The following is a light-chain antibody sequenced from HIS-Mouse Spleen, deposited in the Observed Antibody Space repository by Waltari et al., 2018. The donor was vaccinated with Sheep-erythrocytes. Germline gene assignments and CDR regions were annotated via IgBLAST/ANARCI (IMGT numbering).Light chain of an antibody. J-gene: IGLJ1*01. Sequence: QSALTQPRSVAGSPGQSVTISCTGTSSCVGGYNYVPWYPQHPGKAPKLMIYDVSKRPSGVPDRFSGSKSGNTASLTISGLQAEDEADYYCCSYAGSYNHVFATGTKVTVL. V-gene: IGLV2-11*01. CDR1: SSCVGGYNY. CDR3: CSYAGSYNHV. CDR2: DVS.